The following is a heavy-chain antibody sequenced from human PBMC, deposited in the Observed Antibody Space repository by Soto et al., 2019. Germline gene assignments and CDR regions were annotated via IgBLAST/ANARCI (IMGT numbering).Heavy chain of an antibody. Sequence: QLQLQESGPGLVKPSETLSLTCTVSGGSISSSSYYWGWIRQPTGKGLEWIGSIYYSGSTYYNPSLKSRVTISVDTSKNQFSLKLSSVTAADTAVYYCARHPPHLSYYYDSSGYFPWYFDLWGRGTLVTVSS. D-gene: IGHD3-22*01. CDR2: IYYSGST. V-gene: IGHV4-39*01. CDR1: GGSISSSSYY. CDR3: ARHPPHLSYYYDSSGYFPWYFDL. J-gene: IGHJ2*01.